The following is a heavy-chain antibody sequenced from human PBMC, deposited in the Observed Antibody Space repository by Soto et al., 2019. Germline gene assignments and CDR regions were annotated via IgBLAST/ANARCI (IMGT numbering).Heavy chain of an antibody. J-gene: IGHJ5*02. Sequence: LTCGVSGGTIRSPDWWTWVRQPPGKGLEWIGEIFQSGSTNYTPSLESRVTISVDKSKNQFSLTLTSVTAAGTAVYFCARGRGRYSSGWSWFDPWGQGILVTVSS. CDR3: ARGRGRYSSGWSWFDP. CDR2: IFQSGST. D-gene: IGHD6-19*01. V-gene: IGHV4-4*01. CDR1: GGTIRSPDW.